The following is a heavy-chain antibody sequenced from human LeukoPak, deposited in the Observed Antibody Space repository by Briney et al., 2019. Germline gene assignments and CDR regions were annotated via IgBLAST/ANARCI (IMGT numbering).Heavy chain of an antibody. Sequence: GESLKISCKGSGYSFTSYWIGWVRQMPGKGLEWIGIIYPGDSDTRYSPSVQGQVTISADKYISTAYLQWSSLKASDTAMYYCARLGFHYGSGSFFDYWGQGTLVTVSS. CDR2: IYPGDSDT. D-gene: IGHD3-10*01. CDR1: GYSFTSYW. CDR3: ARLGFHYGSGSFFDY. J-gene: IGHJ4*02. V-gene: IGHV5-51*01.